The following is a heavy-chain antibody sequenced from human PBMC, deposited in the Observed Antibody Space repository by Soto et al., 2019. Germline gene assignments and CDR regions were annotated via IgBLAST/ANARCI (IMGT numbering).Heavy chain of an antibody. CDR1: GGSIKNTGAN. D-gene: IGHD1-26*01. J-gene: IGHJ5*02. V-gene: IGHV4-39*01. CDR2: VYYTGTT. CDR3: ATHTSGSRNGPHP. Sequence: QLQLQESGPGLVKPSETLSLTCTVSGGSIKNTGANWGWVRQPPGKGLEWIGSVYYTGTTYYNPSLQSRVTISIDTSKNQYSLSVNSVAAADTAVYYCATHTSGSRNGPHPWGQGTLVTVSS.